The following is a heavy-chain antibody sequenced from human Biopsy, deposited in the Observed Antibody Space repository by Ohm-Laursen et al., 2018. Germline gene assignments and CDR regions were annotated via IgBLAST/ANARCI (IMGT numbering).Heavy chain of an antibody. CDR1: GGTFTNYA. D-gene: IGHD1-26*01. Sequence: SVKVSCNASGGTFTNYAISWVRQAPGQGLEWMGGIIPIFGTANYAQKFQGRVTITADESTSTAYMELSSLRSDDTAVYYCARDALGGGSYRFFYWGQGSLVTVAS. CDR2: IIPIFGTA. V-gene: IGHV1-69*13. J-gene: IGHJ4*02. CDR3: ARDALGGGSYRFFY.